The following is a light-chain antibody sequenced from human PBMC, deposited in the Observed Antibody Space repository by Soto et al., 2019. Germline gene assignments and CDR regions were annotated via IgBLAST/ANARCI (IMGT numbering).Light chain of an antibody. CDR3: RQSYSTAQT. J-gene: IGKJ1*01. CDR1: QSISSY. Sequence: DIQMTQSPSYLSASVGDRVTITCRASQSISSYLNWYQQKPGKAPKLLIYAASSLQSGVPSRFRGSGSGTEFTHSIRSLHPEDFATYKCRQSYSTAQTCGRETKVHIK. CDR2: AAS. V-gene: IGKV1-39*01.